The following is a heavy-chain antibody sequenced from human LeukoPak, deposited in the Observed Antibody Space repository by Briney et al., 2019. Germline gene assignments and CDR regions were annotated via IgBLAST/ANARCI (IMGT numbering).Heavy chain of an antibody. CDR2: REQDGSRK. Sequence: PGGSLRLSCAASGCTFSTYYMSWVRQAPGQGLEWVANREQDGSRKYYVDSVRGRFTISRDNAKNSLYLQMNSLRAEDTAVYYCARPQAPENMVRGVILDAFDIWGQGTMVTVSS. CDR1: GCTFSTYY. CDR3: ARPQAPENMVRGVILDAFDI. V-gene: IGHV3-7*01. J-gene: IGHJ3*02. D-gene: IGHD3-10*01.